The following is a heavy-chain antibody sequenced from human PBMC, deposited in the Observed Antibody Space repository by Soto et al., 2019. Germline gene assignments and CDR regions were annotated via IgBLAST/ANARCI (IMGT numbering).Heavy chain of an antibody. CDR1: GFTFSSYS. CDR3: ARASSSSSRPSDY. CDR2: ISSSSSYI. V-gene: IGHV3-21*01. Sequence: GSLRLSCAASGFTFSSYSMNWVRQAPGKGLEWVSSISSSSSYIYYADSVKGRFTISRDNAKNSLYLQMNSLRAEDTAVYYCARASSSSSRPSDYWGQGTLVTVSS. D-gene: IGHD6-6*01. J-gene: IGHJ4*02.